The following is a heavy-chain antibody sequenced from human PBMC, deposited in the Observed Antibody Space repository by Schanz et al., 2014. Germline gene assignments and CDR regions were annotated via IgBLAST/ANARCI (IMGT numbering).Heavy chain of an antibody. CDR3: AKDRGYYRVSGSYRELEY. CDR1: GFAFSSYG. J-gene: IGHJ4*02. CDR2: IGVDGTTT. V-gene: IGHV3-23*01. Sequence: EVQLLESGGGLVQPGGSLRLSCLASGFAFSSYGMNWLRQAPGQGLEWVSVIGVDGTTTYYADSVKGRFTISRDNSKNTLYLQMNSLRPEDTAVYYCAKDRGYYRVSGSYRELEYWGQGTLVTVSS. D-gene: IGHD3-10*01.